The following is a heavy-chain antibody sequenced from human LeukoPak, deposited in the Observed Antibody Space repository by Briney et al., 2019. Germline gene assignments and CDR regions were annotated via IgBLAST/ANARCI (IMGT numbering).Heavy chain of an antibody. CDR1: GYTPSELS. J-gene: IGHJ4*02. CDR2: FEPEDGET. D-gene: IGHD1-1*01. V-gene: IGHV1-24*01. Sequence: ASVKVSCKVSGYTPSELSMHWVRQAPGQGLGWRGGFEPEDGETRYAQKIQGRVTMTGDTSTDTAYTELSSLRSEDTALYYCARHSHGTAYHFDYWGQGNLVTVSS. CDR3: ARHSHGTAYHFDY.